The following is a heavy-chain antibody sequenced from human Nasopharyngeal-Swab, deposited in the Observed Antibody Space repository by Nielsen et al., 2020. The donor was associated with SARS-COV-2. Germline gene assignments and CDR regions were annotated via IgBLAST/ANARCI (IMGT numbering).Heavy chain of an antibody. CDR3: ARGGVLIWLGELLKPIYYYYYGMDV. D-gene: IGHD3-10*01. CDR1: GYTFTGYY. V-gene: IGHV1-2*04. CDR2: INPNSGGT. Sequence: ASVKVSCKASGYTFTGYYMHWVRQAPGQGLEWMGWINPNSGGTNYAQKFQGWVTMTRDTSISTAYMELSRLRSDDTAVYYCARGGVLIWLGELLKPIYYYYYGMDVWGQGTTVTVSS. J-gene: IGHJ6*02.